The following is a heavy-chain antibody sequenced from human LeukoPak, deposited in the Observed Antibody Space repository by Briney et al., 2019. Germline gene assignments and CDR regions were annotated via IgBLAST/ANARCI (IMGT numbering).Heavy chain of an antibody. CDR3: ARVGVGYEFWSGLHRRRWFDP. V-gene: IGHV4-34*01. CDR2: INHSGST. D-gene: IGHD3-3*01. CDR1: GGSFSGYY. Sequence: SETLSLTCAVYGGSFSGYYWSWIRQPPGKGLEWIGEINHSGSTNYNPSLKSRVTISVDTSKNQFSLKLSSVTAADTAVYYCARVGVGYEFWSGLHRRRWFDPWGQGTLVTVSS. J-gene: IGHJ5*02.